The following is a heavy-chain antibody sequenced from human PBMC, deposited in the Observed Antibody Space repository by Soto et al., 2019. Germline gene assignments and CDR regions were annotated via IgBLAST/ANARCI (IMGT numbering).Heavy chain of an antibody. Sequence: GGSLRLSCAASGFTFSSYAMHWVRQAPGKGLEWVAVISYDGSNKYYADSVKGRFTISRDNSKNTLYLQMNSLRAEDTAVYYCARSYYYGSGSYYNTDYYYYGMDVWGQGTTVTVPS. CDR3: ARSYYYGSGSYYNTDYYYYGMDV. CDR2: ISYDGSNK. D-gene: IGHD3-10*01. CDR1: GFTFSSYA. V-gene: IGHV3-30-3*01. J-gene: IGHJ6*02.